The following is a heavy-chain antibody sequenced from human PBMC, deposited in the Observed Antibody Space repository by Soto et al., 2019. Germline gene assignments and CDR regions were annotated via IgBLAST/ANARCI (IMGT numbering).Heavy chain of an antibody. CDR1: GFTFSDYY. J-gene: IGHJ4*02. CDR2: ISGNGVNT. CDR3: ASGNSAHWF. D-gene: IGHD3-9*01. V-gene: IGHV3-64*01. Sequence: VQLVESGGDLVQPGGSLRLSCAASGFTFSDYYISWARQAPGSGPEFVSSISGNGVNTYFGNSVKDRFTISRDNSKNTVYLQMGSLRAEDTAVYYCASGNSAHWFWGQGTLVTVSS.